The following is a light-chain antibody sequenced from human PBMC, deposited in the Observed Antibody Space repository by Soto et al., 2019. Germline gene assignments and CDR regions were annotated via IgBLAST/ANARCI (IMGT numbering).Light chain of an antibody. CDR2: DVS. V-gene: IGLV2-14*01. J-gene: IGLJ2*01. Sequence: QSVLTQPASVSGSPGQSITISCTGTSSDVGGYNYVSWYQQHPGKAPKLMIYDVSNRPSGVSNRFSGSKSGNTASLTISGLQAEDEADVYCSSYTSSSTLGVVFGGGTKLTVL. CDR1: SSDVGGYNY. CDR3: SSYTSSSTLGVV.